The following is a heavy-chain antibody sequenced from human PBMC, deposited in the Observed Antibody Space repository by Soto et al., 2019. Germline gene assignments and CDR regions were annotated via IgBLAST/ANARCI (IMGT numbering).Heavy chain of an antibody. CDR2: INPSSGGT. CDR1: GYPFTGPS. D-gene: IGHD4-4*01. V-gene: IGHV1-2*02. CDR3: ARDFRTYSHGVDV. Sequence: QAQLVQSGTEVKKPGASVKVSCKASGYPFTGPSIYWVRQAPGQGLEWMGWINPSSGGTEFAEKFQGKVTVTRDTSIRTVFLELNSLTSDDTGVYFCARDFRTYSHGVDVWGQWTAVTVSS. J-gene: IGHJ6*02.